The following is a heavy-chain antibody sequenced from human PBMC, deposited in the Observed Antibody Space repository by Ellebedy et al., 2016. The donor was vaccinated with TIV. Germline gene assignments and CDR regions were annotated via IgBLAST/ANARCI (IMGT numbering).Heavy chain of an antibody. Sequence: GESLKISCAASGFTFSSYDMHLVRQAPGKGLEWVALISYDANNKYYADSVKGRFTISRDNSKNTLYLQMNSLRAEDTAAYYCGRQFQQLTRPFGMDVWGQGTTVTVSS. D-gene: IGHD6-13*01. CDR1: GFTFSSYD. CDR2: ISYDANNK. CDR3: GRQFQQLTRPFGMDV. J-gene: IGHJ6*02. V-gene: IGHV3-30*03.